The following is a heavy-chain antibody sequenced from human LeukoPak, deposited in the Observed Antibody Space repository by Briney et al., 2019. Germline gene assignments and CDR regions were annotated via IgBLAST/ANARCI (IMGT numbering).Heavy chain of an antibody. Sequence: GASVKVSCKASGYTSTGYYMNWVRQAPGQGLEWMGWINPNNGGANYAQKFQGRVTMTRDTSISTTYMELSRLRSDDTAVYYCARGGLPQFYYYMDVWGKGTTVTVSS. CDR2: INPNNGGA. D-gene: IGHD3-10*01. CDR3: ARGGLPQFYYYMDV. J-gene: IGHJ6*03. CDR1: GYTSTGYY. V-gene: IGHV1-2*02.